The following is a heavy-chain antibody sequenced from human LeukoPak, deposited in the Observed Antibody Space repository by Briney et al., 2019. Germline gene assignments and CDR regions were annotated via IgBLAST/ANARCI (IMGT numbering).Heavy chain of an antibody. CDR3: TRAGVMASIVYFDY. D-gene: IGHD5-24*01. CDR2: ISYDGSNK. J-gene: IGHJ4*02. CDR1: GFTFSSYG. V-gene: IGHV3-30*03. Sequence: GGSLRLSCAASGFTFSSYGMHWVRQAPGKGLEWVAVISYDGSNKYYADSVKGRFTISRDNSKNTLYLQMNSLRAEDTAVHYCTRAGVMASIVYFDYWGQGTLVTVSS.